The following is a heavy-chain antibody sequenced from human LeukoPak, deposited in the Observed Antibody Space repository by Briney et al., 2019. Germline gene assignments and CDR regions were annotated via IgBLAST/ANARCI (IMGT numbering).Heavy chain of an antibody. Sequence: GGSLRLSCAASGFTVSSKYMSWVRQAPGKGLEWVSVIYSSGSTYYADSVKGRFTISRDNSKNTLYLQMNSLRAEDTAVYYCARDDIGSGYYRRYFQNWGQGTLVTVSS. CDR3: ARDDIGSGYYRRYFQN. D-gene: IGHD3-3*01. J-gene: IGHJ1*01. V-gene: IGHV3-66*01. CDR1: GFTVSSKY. CDR2: IYSSGST.